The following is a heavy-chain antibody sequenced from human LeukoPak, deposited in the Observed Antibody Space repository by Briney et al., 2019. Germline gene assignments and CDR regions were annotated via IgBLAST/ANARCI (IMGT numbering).Heavy chain of an antibody. D-gene: IGHD6-19*01. CDR2: INTNTGNL. CDR3: AREAPIAVEH. Sequence: GASVKVSCKASGYTFTSYAMNWVRQAPGQGLGWMGWINTNTGNLTYAQGFTGRFVFSLDTSVSTAFLQISSLKAEDTAVYYCAREAPIAVEHWGQGTLVTVSS. CDR1: GYTFTSYA. J-gene: IGHJ4*02. V-gene: IGHV7-4-1*02.